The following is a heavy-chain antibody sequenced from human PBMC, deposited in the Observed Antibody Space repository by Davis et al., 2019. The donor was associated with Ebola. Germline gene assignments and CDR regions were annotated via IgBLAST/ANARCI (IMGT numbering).Heavy chain of an antibody. CDR3: ARGAPTYYDTGDY. J-gene: IGHJ4*02. Sequence: PGGSLRLSCAASGLTFGDGFMSWIRQVPGKGLEWVAIIWYDGSNAYYAESVKGRFTISRDNSKNTLYLDMNSLRAEDTAVYYCARGAPTYYDTGDYLGQGTLVTVSS. CDR1: GLTFGDGF. D-gene: IGHD3-22*01. V-gene: IGHV3-33*08. CDR2: IWYDGSNA.